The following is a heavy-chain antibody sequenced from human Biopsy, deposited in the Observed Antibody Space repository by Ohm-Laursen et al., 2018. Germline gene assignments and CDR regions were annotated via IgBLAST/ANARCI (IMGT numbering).Heavy chain of an antibody. J-gene: IGHJ5*02. CDR3: ARTPRDSFWSGSYKRGLWFDP. CDR1: GGSIISYY. CDR2: VYNGGIT. Sequence: SDTLSLTCSVSGGSIISYYWTWIRQPPGKGLEWIGHVYNGGITKYNPSLKSRITTSKDTSKNRFSLQVNSVTAADTAVYYFARTPRDSFWSGSYKRGLWFDPWGQGTLVIVSS. V-gene: IGHV4-59*07. D-gene: IGHD3-3*01.